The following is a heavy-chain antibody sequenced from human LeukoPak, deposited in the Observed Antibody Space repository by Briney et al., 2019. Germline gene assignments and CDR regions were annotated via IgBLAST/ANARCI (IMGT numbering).Heavy chain of an antibody. J-gene: IGHJ6*02. Sequence: SETLSVTCTVSGGSISSYYWSWIRQPPGKGLEWIGYIYYSGSTNYNPSLKSRVTISVDTSKNQFSLKLSSVTAADTAVYYCARANVYYYYGMDVWGQGTTVTVSS. CDR3: ARANVYYYYGMDV. CDR2: IYYSGST. CDR1: GGSISSYY. V-gene: IGHV4-59*01.